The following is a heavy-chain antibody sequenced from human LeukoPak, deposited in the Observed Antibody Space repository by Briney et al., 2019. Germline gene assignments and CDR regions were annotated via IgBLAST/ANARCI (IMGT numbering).Heavy chain of an antibody. CDR2: IIPIFGTA. J-gene: IGHJ1*01. V-gene: IGHV1-69*06. CDR3: ARTKGHYGSGSYYKAGYFQH. CDR1: GYTFTGYY. D-gene: IGHD3-10*01. Sequence: SVKVSCKASGYTFTGYYMHWVRQAPGQGLEWMGGIIPIFGTANYAQKFQGRVTITADKSTSTAYMELSSLRSEDTAVYYCARTKGHYGSGSYYKAGYFQHWGQGTLVTVSS.